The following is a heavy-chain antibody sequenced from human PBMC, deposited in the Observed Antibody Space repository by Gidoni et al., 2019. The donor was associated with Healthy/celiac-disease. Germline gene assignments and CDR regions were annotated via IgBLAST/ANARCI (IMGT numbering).Heavy chain of an antibody. CDR2: INPNSGGT. J-gene: IGHJ4*02. D-gene: IGHD6-6*01. CDR3: ARVGKQIAARPIFDY. Sequence: LVQSGAEVKKPGASVKVSCKASGYTFTGYYMHWVRQAPGQGLEWMGWINPNSGGTNYAQKFQGRVTITRDTSISTAYMELSRLRSDDTAVYYCARVGKQIAARPIFDYWGQGTLVTVSS. V-gene: IGHV1-2*02. CDR1: GYTFTGYY.